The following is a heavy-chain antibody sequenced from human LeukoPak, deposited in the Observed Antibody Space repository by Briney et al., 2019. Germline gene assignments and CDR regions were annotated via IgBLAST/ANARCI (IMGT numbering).Heavy chain of an antibody. V-gene: IGHV4-39*01. J-gene: IGHJ4*02. Sequence: SETLSLTCTVSGGSITSSSYYWGWIRQPPGRGLEWIGSIYYSGSTYYNPSLKSRVTISVDTSKNQFSLKLCSVTAADTAVYYCARHVYYGSGSYYNPPTQPGYFDYWGQGTLVTVSS. CDR1: GGSITSSSYY. CDR2: IYYSGST. D-gene: IGHD3-10*01. CDR3: ARHVYYGSGSYYNPPTQPGYFDY.